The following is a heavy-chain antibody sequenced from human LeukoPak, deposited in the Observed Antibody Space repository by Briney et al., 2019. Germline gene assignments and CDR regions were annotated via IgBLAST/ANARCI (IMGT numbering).Heavy chain of an antibody. CDR2: IYTSGST. CDR1: GGSISSGSYY. Sequence: SETLSLTCTVSGGSISSGSYYWRWIRQPAGKGLEWIGRIYTSGSTNYNPSLKSRVTISVDTSKNQFSLKLSSVTAADTAVYYCARDICPYYYDFWSGYAPLWVQGTLVTVSS. CDR3: ARDICPYYYDFWSGYAPL. J-gene: IGHJ4*02. D-gene: IGHD3-3*01. V-gene: IGHV4-61*02.